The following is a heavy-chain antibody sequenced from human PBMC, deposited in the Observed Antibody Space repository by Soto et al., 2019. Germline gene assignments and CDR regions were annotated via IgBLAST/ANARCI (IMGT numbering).Heavy chain of an antibody. J-gene: IGHJ4*02. D-gene: IGHD6-13*01. CDR2: IYHSGST. CDR1: GGSFSGYY. Sequence: SETLSLTCAVYGGSFSGYYWSWIRQPPGKGLEWIGEIYHSGSTNYNPSLKSRVTISVDKSKNQFSLKLSSVTAADTAVYYCARGQVAAAGNFDYWGQGTLVTVSS. CDR3: ARGQVAAAGNFDY. V-gene: IGHV4-34*01.